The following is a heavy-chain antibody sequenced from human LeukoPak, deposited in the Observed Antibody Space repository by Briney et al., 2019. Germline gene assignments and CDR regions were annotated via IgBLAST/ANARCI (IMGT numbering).Heavy chain of an antibody. CDR1: GYSISSGYD. CDR3: ARDTLGYYDSSFFDY. CDR2: IYHSGST. D-gene: IGHD3-22*01. V-gene: IGHV4-38-2*02. Sequence: SETLSLTCTVSGYSISSGYDWGWIRPPPGKGLEGIGSIYHSGSTYYNPSLKSRVTISVDTSKNQFSLKLSSVTAADTAVYYCARDTLGYYDSSFFDYWGQGTLVTVSS. J-gene: IGHJ4*02.